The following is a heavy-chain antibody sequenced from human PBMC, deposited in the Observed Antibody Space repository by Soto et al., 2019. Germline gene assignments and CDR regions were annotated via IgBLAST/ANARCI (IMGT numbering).Heavy chain of an antibody. J-gene: IGHJ4*02. CDR3: AKDRILSRSSCPDY. CDR2: ISGSGGST. CDR1: GFTFSSYA. D-gene: IGHD6-13*01. Sequence: EVQLLESGGGLLQPGGSLRLSRAASGFTFSSYATSWVRQAPGKGLEWVSAISGSGGSTYYADSVKGRFTISRDNSKNTLYLQMNSLRAEDTAVYYCAKDRILSRSSCPDYWGQGTLVTVSS. V-gene: IGHV3-23*01.